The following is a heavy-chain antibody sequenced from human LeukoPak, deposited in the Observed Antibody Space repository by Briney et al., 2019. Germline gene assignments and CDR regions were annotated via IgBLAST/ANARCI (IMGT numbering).Heavy chain of an antibody. D-gene: IGHD6-6*01. V-gene: IGHV4-39*01. Sequence: SETLSLTCTVSGGSISGYFWGWIRQPPGKGLEWIGIIYYSGSTTYSPYLKSRVTISVDTSKSQFSLKLSSVTAADTAVYYCARYSSSSGWFDPWGQGTLVTVSS. J-gene: IGHJ5*02. CDR2: IYYSGST. CDR3: ARYSSSSGWFDP. CDR1: GGSISGYF.